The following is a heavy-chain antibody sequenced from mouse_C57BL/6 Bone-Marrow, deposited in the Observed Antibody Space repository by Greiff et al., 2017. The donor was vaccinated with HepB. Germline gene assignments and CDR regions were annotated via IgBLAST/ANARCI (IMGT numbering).Heavy chain of an antibody. D-gene: IGHD1-1*01. CDR1: GFSFNTYA. CDR2: IRSKSNNYAT. CDR3: VTHYGSSPFAY. V-gene: IGHV10-1*01. J-gene: IGHJ3*01. Sequence: EAGGGLVQPKGSLKLSCAASGFSFNTYAMNWVRQAPGKGLEWVARIRSKSNNYATYYADSVKDRFTISRDDSESMLYLQMNNLKTEDTAMYYCVTHYGSSPFAYWGQGTLVTVSA.